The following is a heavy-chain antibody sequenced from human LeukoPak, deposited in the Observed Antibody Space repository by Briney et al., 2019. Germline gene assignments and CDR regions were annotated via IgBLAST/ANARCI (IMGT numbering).Heavy chain of an antibody. D-gene: IGHD6-25*01. V-gene: IGHV1-46*01. CDR1: GYTFTSYY. CDR2: IYPSGGST. Sequence: ASVKVSCKASGYTFTSYYMHWVRQAPGQGLEWMGIIYPSGGSTSYAQKFQSRVTMTRDTSTSTVYMDLSSLRSEDTAVYYCARSQRINAFHIWGQGTMVTVSS. J-gene: IGHJ3*02. CDR3: ARSQRINAFHI.